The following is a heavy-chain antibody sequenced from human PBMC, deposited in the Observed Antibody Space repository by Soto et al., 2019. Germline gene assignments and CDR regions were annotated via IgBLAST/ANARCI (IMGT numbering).Heavy chain of an antibody. D-gene: IGHD3-22*01. Sequence: GGSLRLSCAASGFTFSSYAMHWVRQAPGKGLEWVAVIWYDGSNKYYADSVKGRFTISRDNSKNTLYLQMNSLRAEDTAVYYCARADTNYYDSLIDAFDIWGQGTMVTVSS. CDR3: ARADTNYYDSLIDAFDI. J-gene: IGHJ3*02. CDR2: IWYDGSNK. CDR1: GFTFSSYA. V-gene: IGHV3-33*08.